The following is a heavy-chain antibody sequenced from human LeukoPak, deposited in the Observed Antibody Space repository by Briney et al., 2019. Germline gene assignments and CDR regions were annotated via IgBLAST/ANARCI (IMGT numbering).Heavy chain of an antibody. CDR3: TRDVTLRITGDYYMDV. CDR2: IYPSGST. J-gene: IGHJ6*03. Sequence: SETLSLTCTVSGGSISSYYWSWIRQPAGKGLEWIGLIYPSGSTNYNPSLQSRVTMSVDTSKNQFSLRLSSVTAADTALYYCTRDVTLRITGDYYMDVWGKGTTVTVSS. V-gene: IGHV4-4*07. CDR1: GGSISSYY. D-gene: IGHD1-20*01.